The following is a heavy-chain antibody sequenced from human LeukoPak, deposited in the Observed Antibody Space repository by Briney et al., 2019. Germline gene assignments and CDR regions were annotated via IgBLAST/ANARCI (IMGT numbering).Heavy chain of an antibody. CDR3: ATASPLRFLEWLPYPLDY. J-gene: IGHJ4*02. CDR1: GYTLTELS. D-gene: IGHD3-3*01. CDR2: FDPEDGET. Sequence: ASVKVSCKVSGYTLTELSMHWVRQAPGKGLEWMGGFDPEDGETIYAQKFQGRVTMTEDTSTDTAYMGLSSLRSEDTAVYYCATASPLRFLEWLPYPLDYWGQGTLVTVSS. V-gene: IGHV1-24*01.